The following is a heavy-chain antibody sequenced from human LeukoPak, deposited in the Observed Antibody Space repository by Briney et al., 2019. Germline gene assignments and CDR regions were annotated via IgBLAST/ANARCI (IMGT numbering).Heavy chain of an antibody. CDR1: GYSISSGFH. CDR2: IYHTGTT. Sequence: PSETLSLTCTVSGYSISSGFHRGWIRQPPGKGLEWIGSIYHTGTTYYNPSLKSRVTISVDPSKNQFSLKLSSVTAADTAVYYCAGSTYDNWFDPWGQGTLVTVSS. D-gene: IGHD2-8*01. V-gene: IGHV4-38-2*02. CDR3: AGSTYDNWFDP. J-gene: IGHJ5*02.